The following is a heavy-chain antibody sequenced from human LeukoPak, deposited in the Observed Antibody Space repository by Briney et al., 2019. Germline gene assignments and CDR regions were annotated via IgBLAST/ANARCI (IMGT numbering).Heavy chain of an antibody. J-gene: IGHJ4*02. CDR2: MNTDGTNT. CDR1: GFTFSIHW. D-gene: IGHD3-3*01. CDR3: ARDRTGDFWSGYYTSGFDY. Sequence: GGSLRLSCAASGFTFSIHWMHWVRQAPGKGLVWVSRMNTDGTNTAYADSVKGRFTISRDNARNTLYLQMNSLRAEDTAVYYCARDRTGDFWSGYYTSGFDYWGQGTLVTVSS. V-gene: IGHV3-74*01.